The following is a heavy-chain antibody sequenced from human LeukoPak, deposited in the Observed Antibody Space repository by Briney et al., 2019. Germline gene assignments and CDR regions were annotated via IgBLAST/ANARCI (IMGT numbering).Heavy chain of an antibody. D-gene: IGHD5-18*01. CDR1: GFTFSSYW. Sequence: GGSLRLSCAASGFTFSSYWMSWVRQAPGKGLEWVANIKQDGSEKYYVDSVKGRFTISRDNSKNTLYLQMNSLRAEDTAVYYCAAPTTAMDTGGNFDYWGQGTLVTVSS. J-gene: IGHJ4*02. CDR3: AAPTTAMDTGGNFDY. CDR2: IKQDGSEK. V-gene: IGHV3-7*01.